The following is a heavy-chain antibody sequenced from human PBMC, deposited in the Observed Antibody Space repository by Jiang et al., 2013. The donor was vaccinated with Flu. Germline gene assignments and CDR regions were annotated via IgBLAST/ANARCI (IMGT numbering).Heavy chain of an antibody. V-gene: IGHV1-46*01. Sequence: SVKVPAGIWILLHPLLHPLGATGPGQGLEWMGIINPSGGTTNYAQNFQGRVTVTSDTSTSTVYMELSSLKSEDTAVYFCARSSLGYCTGSSCYGGSFDYWGQGTLVIVSS. D-gene: IGHD2-15*01. CDR2: INPSGGTT. CDR3: ARSSLGYCTGSSCYGGSFDY. J-gene: IGHJ4*02. CDR1: ILLHPLL.